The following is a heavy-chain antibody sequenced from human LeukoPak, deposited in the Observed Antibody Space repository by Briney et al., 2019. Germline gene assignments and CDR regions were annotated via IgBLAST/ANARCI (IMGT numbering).Heavy chain of an antibody. V-gene: IGHV1-2*02. D-gene: IGHD1-26*01. Sequence: ASVKVSCKASGYTFSGYYMYWVRQAPGQGLEWMGWINPNSGDTNYGQRFQGRVIMTRDTSISTAYMELSGLRSDDTAAYYCARDYSYTTRGGYWGQGTLVTVSS. J-gene: IGHJ4*02. CDR2: INPNSGDT. CDR1: GYTFSGYY. CDR3: ARDYSYTTRGGY.